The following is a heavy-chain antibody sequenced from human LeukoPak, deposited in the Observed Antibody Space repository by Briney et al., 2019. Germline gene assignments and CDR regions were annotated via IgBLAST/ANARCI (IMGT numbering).Heavy chain of an antibody. V-gene: IGHV4-61*02. CDR3: AGSSWYDYYMDV. CDR1: GGSISSGGYY. CDR2: IYTSGTT. J-gene: IGHJ6*03. Sequence: PSETLSLTCTVSGGSISSGGYYWSWIRQPAGKGLEWIGRIYTSGTTNYNPSLKSRVTISVDTSKNQFSLKLSSVTAADTAVYYCAGSSWYDYYMDVWGKGTTVTVSS. D-gene: IGHD6-13*01.